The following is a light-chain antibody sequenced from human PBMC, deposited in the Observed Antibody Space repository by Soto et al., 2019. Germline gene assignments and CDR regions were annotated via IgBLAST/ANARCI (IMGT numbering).Light chain of an antibody. CDR3: SSYAGGSTLFV. CDR1: SGDIGSYNR. Sequence: QSALTQPASVSGSPGQSITISCTGTSGDIGSYNRVSWYQQHPGKAPKLIIYEVTDRPSGVSNRFSGSKSGNTASLTISGLQAEDEAEYYCSSYAGGSTLFVFGTGTKLTVL. J-gene: IGLJ1*01. V-gene: IGLV2-14*01. CDR2: EVT.